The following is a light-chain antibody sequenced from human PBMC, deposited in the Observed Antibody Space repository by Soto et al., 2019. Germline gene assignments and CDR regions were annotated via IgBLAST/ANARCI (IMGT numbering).Light chain of an antibody. CDR1: QTIRNY. CDR2: AAS. Sequence: DIQMTQSPSPLSASVGDRVTITCRASQTIRNYLNWYQQKPGEAPKLLIYAASRLQSVVPSRFSGSGSGTDFTLTINTLQPEDIATYYCQQSYSTPRFGGGTKVEIK. J-gene: IGKJ4*01. V-gene: IGKV1-39*01. CDR3: QQSYSTPR.